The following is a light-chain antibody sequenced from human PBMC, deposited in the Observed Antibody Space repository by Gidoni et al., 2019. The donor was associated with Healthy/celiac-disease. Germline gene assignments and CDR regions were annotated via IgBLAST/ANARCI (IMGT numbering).Light chain of an antibody. CDR2: GKN. Sequence: SSELTQDPPVSVALGPTARITCQGDSLRSYYASWYQQKPGQAPVLVIYGKNNRPSGIPDRFSGSSSGNTASLTITGAQAEDEADYYCNSRDSSGNHPHVVFGGGTKLTVL. CDR3: NSRDSSGNHPHVV. CDR1: SLRSYY. J-gene: IGLJ2*01. V-gene: IGLV3-19*01.